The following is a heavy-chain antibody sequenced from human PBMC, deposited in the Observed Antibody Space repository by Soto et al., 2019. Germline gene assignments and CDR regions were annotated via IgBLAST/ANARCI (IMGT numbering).Heavy chain of an antibody. CDR2: INAATGNT. Sequence: HVQLVQSVAEVKKPGASVKVSCKASGYTFTTSAMHWVRQAPGQRLEWMGWINAATGNTKYSQKFQGRVTISRDTSASTAFMDLSSLKSEDTAVYYCARDKNWADTWGQGTLVTVSS. CDR1: GYTFTTSA. J-gene: IGHJ5*02. V-gene: IGHV1-3*01. CDR3: ARDKNWADT.